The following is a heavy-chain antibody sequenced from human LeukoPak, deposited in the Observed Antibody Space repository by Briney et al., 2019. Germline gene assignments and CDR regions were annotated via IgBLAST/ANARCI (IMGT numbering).Heavy chain of an antibody. CDR1: GFTFSSYA. D-gene: IGHD4-17*01. J-gene: IGHJ5*02. V-gene: IGHV3-30*04. CDR2: ISYDGSNK. CDR3: ARESGGKMTTVTTLRLRGFDP. Sequence: PGRSLRLSCAASGFTFSSYAMHWVRQAPGKGLEWVAVISYDGSNKYYADSVKGRFTISRDSSKNTLYLQMNSLRAEDTAVYYCARESGGKMTTVTTLRLRGFDPWGQGTLVTVSS.